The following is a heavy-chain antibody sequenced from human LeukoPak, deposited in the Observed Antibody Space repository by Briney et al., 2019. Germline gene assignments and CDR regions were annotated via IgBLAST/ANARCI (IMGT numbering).Heavy chain of an antibody. V-gene: IGHV1-2*02. J-gene: IGHJ4*02. CDR2: INPNSGGT. CDR1: GYTFTGYY. D-gene: IGHD3-16*01. CDR3: ASSMITFGGVDDY. Sequence: ASVKVSCKASGYTFTGYYMHWVRQAPGQGLEWMGWINPNSGGTNYAQKFQGRVTMTRDTSISTAYMELSRLRSDDTAVYYCASSMITFGGVDDYWGQGTLVTVSS.